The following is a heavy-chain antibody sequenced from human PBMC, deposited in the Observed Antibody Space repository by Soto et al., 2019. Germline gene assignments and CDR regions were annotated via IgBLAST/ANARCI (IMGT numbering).Heavy chain of an antibody. CDR2: IIPIFGTA. CDR1: GGTFSSYA. J-gene: IGHJ6*02. Sequence: ASVKVSCKASGGTFSSYAISWVRQAPGQGLEWMGGIIPIFGTANYAQKFQGRVTITADESTSTAYMELSSLRSEDTAVYYCARETYNITILGGVPAWYYYYGMAGWGQGTKVTV. V-gene: IGHV1-69*13. CDR3: ARETYNITILGGVPAWYYYYGMAG. D-gene: IGHD3-3*01.